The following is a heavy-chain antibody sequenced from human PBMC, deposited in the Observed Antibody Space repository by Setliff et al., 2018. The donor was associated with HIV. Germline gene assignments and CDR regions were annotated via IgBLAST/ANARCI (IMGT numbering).Heavy chain of an antibody. V-gene: IGHV6-1*01. J-gene: IGHJ4*02. CDR1: GDSVSSNSAA. D-gene: IGHD6-19*01. Sequence: QTLSLTCAISGDSVSSNSAAWNWVRQSPSRGLEWLGRTYFRSKWYNNYAASVEGRITISPDTSRNEFSLQLNSVTPEDTAVYYCARGSYGSVLLWGQGTLVTVS. CDR3: ARGSYGSVLL. CDR2: TYFRSKWYN.